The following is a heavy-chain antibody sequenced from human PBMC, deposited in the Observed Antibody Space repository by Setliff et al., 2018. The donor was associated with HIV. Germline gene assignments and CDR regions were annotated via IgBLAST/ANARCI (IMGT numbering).Heavy chain of an antibody. V-gene: IGHV4-39*07. J-gene: IGHJ4*02. CDR3: ARGSGRFCSGGRCSAFDY. CDR1: GGSISSDAYY. CDR2: IYQTGTT. D-gene: IGHD2-15*01. Sequence: SETLSLTCAVSGGSISSDAYYWSWIRQCPGKGLEWIGSIYQTGTTYYNPSLKSRVTISVDTSQNQFSLRLSSVTAADTAVYYCARGSGRFCSGGRCSAFDYWGQGTLVTVS.